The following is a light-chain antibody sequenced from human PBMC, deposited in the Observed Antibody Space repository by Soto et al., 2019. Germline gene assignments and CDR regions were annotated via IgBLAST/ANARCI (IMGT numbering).Light chain of an antibody. Sequence: EVVVTQSPVTLSLSPVERSTLSCRASQSFRGLLAWYQQKPGQAPRLLIYDAYNRATGIPPRFSGSGSGTDFTLTISSLEPEDAAVYYCQQRHMWPITFGQGTRLEIK. J-gene: IGKJ5*01. CDR2: DAY. CDR3: QQRHMWPIT. CDR1: QSFRGL. V-gene: IGKV3-11*01.